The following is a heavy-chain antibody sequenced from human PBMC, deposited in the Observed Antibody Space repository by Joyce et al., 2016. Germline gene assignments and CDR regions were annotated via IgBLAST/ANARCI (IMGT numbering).Heavy chain of an antibody. CDR1: GGSFNTYT. CDR2: IIPMLNMT. D-gene: IGHD4-11*01. CDR3: AGTFNYPHHDGMDV. Sequence: QVHLVQSGAEVKKSGSSVRVSCKASGGSFNTYTFSWVRQAPGQGLAWMGRIIPMLNMTNYAQEFQGRVTITADTSTTTAYMQLTGLRFDDTTVYFCAGTFNYPHHDGMDVWGQGTTVTVSS. J-gene: IGHJ6*02. V-gene: IGHV1-69*02.